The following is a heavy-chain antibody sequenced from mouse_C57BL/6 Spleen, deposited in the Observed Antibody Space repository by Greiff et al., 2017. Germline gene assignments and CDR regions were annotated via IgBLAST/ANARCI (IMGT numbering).Heavy chain of an antibody. CDR3: AREGLRRTGFDY. J-gene: IGHJ2*01. CDR1: GYTFTSYW. V-gene: IGHV1-69*01. D-gene: IGHD2-4*01. Sequence: VQLQQPGAELVMPGASVKLSCKASGYTFTSYWMPWVKQRPGQGLEWIGELDPSDSYTNYNQKFKGKSTLTVDKSSSKAYMQLSSLTSEDSAVYYCAREGLRRTGFDYWGQGTTLTVSS. CDR2: LDPSDSYT.